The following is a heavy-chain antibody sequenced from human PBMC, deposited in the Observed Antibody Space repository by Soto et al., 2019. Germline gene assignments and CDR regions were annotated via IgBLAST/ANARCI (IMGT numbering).Heavy chain of an antibody. CDR2: IYHSGST. CDR3: ASVGGPYYYYGMDV. D-gene: IGHD1-26*01. CDR1: GGSISSGGYS. V-gene: IGHV4-30-2*01. Sequence: QLQLQESGSGLVKPSQTLSLTCAVSGGSISSGGYSWSWIRQPPGKGLEWIGYIYHSGSTYYNPSLKRRVTIAVDRSKNQFSLKLSSVTAADTAVYYCASVGGPYYYYGMDVWGQGTTVTVSS. J-gene: IGHJ6*02.